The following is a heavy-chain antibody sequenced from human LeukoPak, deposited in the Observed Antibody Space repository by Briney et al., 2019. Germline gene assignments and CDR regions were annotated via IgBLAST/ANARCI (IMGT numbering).Heavy chain of an antibody. V-gene: IGHV1-2*02. CDR3: ARAAYSSTWDGRLYYFDY. J-gene: IGHJ4*02. D-gene: IGHD6-13*01. CDR1: GYTFTDYY. CDR2: INPNSGGT. Sequence: ASVKVSCKASGYTFTDYYMHWVRQAPEQGLEWMGWINPNSGGTNYAQRFQGRVTMTRDTSISAAHMELSSLRSDDTAVYYCARAAYSSTWDGRLYYFDYWGQGALVTVSS.